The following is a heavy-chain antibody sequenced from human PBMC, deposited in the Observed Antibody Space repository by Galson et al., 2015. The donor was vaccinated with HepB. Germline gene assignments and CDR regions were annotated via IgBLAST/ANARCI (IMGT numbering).Heavy chain of an antibody. CDR3: ARDKGVEWLVRGWFDP. CDR2: VYYTGST. CDR1: GGSLSTTSYY. D-gene: IGHD6-19*01. Sequence: ETLSLTCTVSGGSLSTTSYYWGWIRQPPGKGLEWIVSVYYTGSTDYNPSLNSRVAISVDTSKNQFSLKMTSVTAADTAVYYCARDKGVEWLVRGWFDPWGQGTLVIVSS. V-gene: IGHV4-39*07. J-gene: IGHJ5*02.